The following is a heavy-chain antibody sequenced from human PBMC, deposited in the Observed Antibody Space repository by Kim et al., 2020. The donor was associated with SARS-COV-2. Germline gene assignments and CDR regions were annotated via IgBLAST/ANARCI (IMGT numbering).Heavy chain of an antibody. CDR2: INHSGST. Sequence: SETLSLTCAVYGGSFSGYYWSWIRQPPGKGLEWIGEINHSGSTNYNPSLKSRVTISVDTSKNQFSLKLSSVTAADTAVYYCARALRYYGSGKGMDVWGQGTTVTVSS. CDR3: ARALRYYGSGKGMDV. J-gene: IGHJ6*02. V-gene: IGHV4-34*01. CDR1: GGSFSGYY. D-gene: IGHD3-10*01.